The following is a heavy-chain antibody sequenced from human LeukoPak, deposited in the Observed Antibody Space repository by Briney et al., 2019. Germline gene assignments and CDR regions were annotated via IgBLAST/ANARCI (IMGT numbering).Heavy chain of an antibody. Sequence: GGSLRLSCAASGFTFSSYGMSWVRQAPGKGLEWVSAISGSGGSTYYADSVKGRFTISRDNSKNTLYLQMGSLRAEDMAVYYCARSRRWGAYCSSNCDPIFDYWGQGTLVTVSS. J-gene: IGHJ4*02. CDR3: ARSRRWGAYCSSNCDPIFDY. D-gene: IGHD2-2*01. V-gene: IGHV3-23*01. CDR1: GFTFSSYG. CDR2: ISGSGGST.